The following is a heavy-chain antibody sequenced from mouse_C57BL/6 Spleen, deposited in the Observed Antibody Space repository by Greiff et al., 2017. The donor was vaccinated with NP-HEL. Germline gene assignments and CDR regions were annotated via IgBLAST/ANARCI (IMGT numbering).Heavy chain of an antibody. CDR2: INPNNGGT. V-gene: IGHV1-22*01. D-gene: IGHD1-1*01. Sequence: VQLQQSGPELVKPGASVKMSCKASGYTFTDYNMHWVKQSHGKSLEWIGYINPNNGGTSYNQKFKDKATLTVNKSSSTAYMELRSLTSEDSAVYYCARIYYYGSSRYFDVWGTGTTVTVSS. J-gene: IGHJ1*03. CDR1: GYTFTDYN. CDR3: ARIYYYGSSRYFDV.